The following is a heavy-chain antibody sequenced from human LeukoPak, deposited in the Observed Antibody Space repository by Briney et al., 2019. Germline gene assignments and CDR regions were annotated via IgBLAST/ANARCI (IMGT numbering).Heavy chain of an antibody. CDR1: GGSFSGYY. D-gene: IGHD2-21*02. Sequence: SETLFLTCAVYGGSFSGYYWSWIRQPPGKGLEWIGEINHSGSTNYNPSLKSRVTISVDTSKNLFSLKLSSVTAADTAVYYCARRVTDTYYYYYYIDVWGKGTTVTVSS. CDR3: ARRVTDTYYYYYYIDV. CDR2: INHSGST. J-gene: IGHJ6*03. V-gene: IGHV4-34*01.